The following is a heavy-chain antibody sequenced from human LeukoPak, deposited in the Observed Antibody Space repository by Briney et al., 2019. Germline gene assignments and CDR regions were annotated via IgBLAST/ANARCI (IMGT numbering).Heavy chain of an antibody. CDR3: ARSGVQDIVVVPAAKKIMGYYYYMDV. CDR1: GYTFTSYY. V-gene: IGHV1-46*01. J-gene: IGHJ6*03. D-gene: IGHD2-2*01. CDR2: INPSGGST. Sequence: ASVKVSCKASGYTFTSYYMHWVRQAPGQGLEWMGIINPSGGSTSYAQKFQGRVTMTRDMSTRTVYMELSSLRSEDTAVYYCARSGVQDIVVVPAAKKIMGYYYYMDVWGKGTTVTVSS.